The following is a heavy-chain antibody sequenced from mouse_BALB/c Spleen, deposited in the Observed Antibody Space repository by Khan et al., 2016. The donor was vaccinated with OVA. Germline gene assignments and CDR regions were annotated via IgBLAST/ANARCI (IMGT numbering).Heavy chain of an antibody. CDR2: ISYSGRT. CDR1: GYSITSDYA. J-gene: IGHJ2*01. CDR3: ARSVTITTVVATDFDY. V-gene: IGHV3-2*02. Sequence: EVKLLESGPGLVKPSQSLSLTCTVPGYSITSDYAWNWIRQFPGNKLEWMSYISYSGRTIYNPSLQSRISITRNTSKNQCFRHLNSVTTEVTATYYCARSVTITTVVATDFDYWGQGTTLTVSS. D-gene: IGHD1-1*01.